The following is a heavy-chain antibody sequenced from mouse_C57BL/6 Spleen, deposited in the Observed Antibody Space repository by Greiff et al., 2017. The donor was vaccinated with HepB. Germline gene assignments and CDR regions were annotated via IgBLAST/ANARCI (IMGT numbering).Heavy chain of an antibody. CDR2: IRLKSDNYAT. CDR1: GFTFSNYW. CDR3: TKGDWDYFDY. V-gene: IGHV6-3*01. Sequence: DVMLVESGGGLVQPGGSMKLSCVASGFTFSNYWMNWVRQSPEKGLEWVAQIRLKSDNYATHYAESVKGRFTISRDDSKSSVYLQMNNLRAEDTGIYYCTKGDWDYFDYWGQGTTLTVSS. J-gene: IGHJ2*01. D-gene: IGHD4-1*01.